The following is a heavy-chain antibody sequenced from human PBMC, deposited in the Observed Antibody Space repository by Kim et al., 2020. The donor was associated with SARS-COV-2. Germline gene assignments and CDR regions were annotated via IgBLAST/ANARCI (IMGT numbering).Heavy chain of an antibody. CDR2: IVVGSGNT. D-gene: IGHD3-22*01. CDR3: AAIYDSSALAGNYYYYGMDV. CDR1: GFTFTSSA. Sequence: SVKVSCKASGFTFTSSAVQWVRQARGQRLEWIGWIVVGSGNTNYAQKFQERVTITRDMSTSTAYMELSSLRSEDTAVYYWAAIYDSSALAGNYYYYGMDVWGQGTTVTVSS. J-gene: IGHJ6*02. V-gene: IGHV1-58*01.